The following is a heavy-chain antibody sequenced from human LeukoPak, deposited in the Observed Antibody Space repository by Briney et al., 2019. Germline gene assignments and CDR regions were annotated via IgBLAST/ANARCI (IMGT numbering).Heavy chain of an antibody. V-gene: IGHV4-34*01. CDR1: GGSFSDYY. D-gene: IGHD2/OR15-2a*01. Sequence: SETLSLTCAVYGGSFSDYYWSWIRQPPGKGLEWIGEINHSGSTYYNPSLKSRVTISVDTSKNQFSLKLSSVTAADTAVYYCARGDYFVWGQGTLVTVSS. CDR3: ARGDYFV. CDR2: INHSGST. J-gene: IGHJ4*02.